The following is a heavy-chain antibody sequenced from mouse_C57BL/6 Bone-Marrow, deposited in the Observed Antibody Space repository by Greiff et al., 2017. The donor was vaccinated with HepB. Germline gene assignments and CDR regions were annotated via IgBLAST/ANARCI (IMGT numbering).Heavy chain of an antibody. Sequence: VQLQESGAGLARPGASVKLACKASGYTFTSYGISWVKQRTGQGLEWIGEIYPRSGNTYYNEKFKGKATLTADKSSSTAYMELRSLTSEDSAVYFCAREDYYSYVWYVDVWGTGTTVTVSS. CDR2: IYPRSGNT. J-gene: IGHJ1*03. CDR3: AREDYYSYVWYVDV. V-gene: IGHV1-81*01. D-gene: IGHD2-12*01. CDR1: GYTFTSYG.